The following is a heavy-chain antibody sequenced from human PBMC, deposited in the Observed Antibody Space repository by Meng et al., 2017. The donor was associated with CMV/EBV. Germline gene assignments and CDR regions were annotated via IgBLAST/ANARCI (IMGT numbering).Heavy chain of an antibody. Sequence: GESLKISCAASGFTFSSYEMNWVRQAPGKGLEWVSYISSSGSTIYYADSMKGRFTISRDNAKNSLYLQMNSLRAEDTAVYYCARASYDFWSGYSPYYYYGMDVWGQGTTVTVSS. CDR1: GFTFSSYE. CDR3: ARASYDFWSGYSPYYYYGMDV. D-gene: IGHD3-3*01. CDR2: ISSSGSTI. J-gene: IGHJ6*02. V-gene: IGHV3-48*03.